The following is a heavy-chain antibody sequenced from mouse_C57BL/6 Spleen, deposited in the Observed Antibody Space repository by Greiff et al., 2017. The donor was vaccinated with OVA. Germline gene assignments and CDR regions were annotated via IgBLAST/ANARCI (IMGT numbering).Heavy chain of an antibody. V-gene: IGHV1-64*01. CDR2: IHPNSGST. CDR1: GYTFTSYW. Sequence: QVQLQQPGAELVKPGASVKLSCKASGYTFTSYWMHWVKQRPGQGLEWIGMIHPNSGSTNYNEKFKSKATLTVDKSSSTAYMQLSSLTSEDSAVYYGARGGGSSYNGYFDVWGTGTTVTVSS. J-gene: IGHJ1*03. D-gene: IGHD1-1*01. CDR3: ARGGGSSYNGYFDV.